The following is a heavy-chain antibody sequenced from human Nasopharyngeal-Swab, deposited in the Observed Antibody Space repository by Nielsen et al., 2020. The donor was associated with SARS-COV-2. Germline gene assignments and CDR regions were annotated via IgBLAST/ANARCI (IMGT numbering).Heavy chain of an antibody. Sequence: GGSLRLSCEASGFTFSGYAMHWVRQAAGKGLEWVAVVPSDGSDEYYADSVKGRFTISRDNSMNTLYMQMKNLRVDDTAVYYCAKVFPYGSGRYSPAWDFHYWGQGTLVAVSS. CDR3: AKVFPYGSGRYSPAWDFHY. D-gene: IGHD3-10*01. CDR2: VPSDGSDE. CDR1: GFTFSGYA. V-gene: IGHV3-30*01. J-gene: IGHJ4*02.